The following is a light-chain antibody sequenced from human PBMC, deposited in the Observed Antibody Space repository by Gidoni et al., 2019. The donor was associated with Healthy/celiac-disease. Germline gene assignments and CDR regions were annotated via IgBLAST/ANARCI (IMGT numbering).Light chain of an antibody. J-gene: IGLJ2*01. CDR3: GTLDSSLSAVV. V-gene: IGLV1-51*01. Sequence: QSVLTQPHSVSASQGQKVAISCTGSSSNIGNNSVSWYQQLPGTAPKLLIYDNNKRPSGIPDRFSGSKSGTSATLGITGLQTGDEADYYCGTLDSSLSAVVFGGGTKLTVL. CDR1: SSNIGNNS. CDR2: DNN.